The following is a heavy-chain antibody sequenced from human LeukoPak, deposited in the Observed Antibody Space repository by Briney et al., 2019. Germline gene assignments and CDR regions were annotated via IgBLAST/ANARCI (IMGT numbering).Heavy chain of an antibody. D-gene: IGHD6-13*01. J-gene: IGHJ4*02. CDR3: ARSSTWYLEFDF. CDR2: IYTSGNT. Sequence: PSETLSLTCAVYGGSFSGYYWSWIRQPAGKGLEWIGRIYTSGNTNYNPSLKSRVTISEDTAKNQFSLKLSSVTAAGTAVYYCARSSTWYLEFDFWGQGTLVTVSS. CDR1: GGSFSGYY. V-gene: IGHV4-59*10.